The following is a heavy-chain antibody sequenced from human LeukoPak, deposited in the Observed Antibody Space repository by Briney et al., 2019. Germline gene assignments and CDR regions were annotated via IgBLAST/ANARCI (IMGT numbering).Heavy chain of an antibody. Sequence: GGSLRLSCAASAFTLSSSGMSWVRQAPGKGLEWVSAISTGGHNTYYADSVKGRFTISRDNSKNTLYLQMNSLRAEDTAVYYCVTQQGYCSDGSCYFDYWGQGTLVTVSS. CDR2: ISTGGHNT. CDR3: VTQQGYCSDGSCYFDY. CDR1: AFTLSSSG. D-gene: IGHD2-15*01. J-gene: IGHJ4*02. V-gene: IGHV3-23*01.